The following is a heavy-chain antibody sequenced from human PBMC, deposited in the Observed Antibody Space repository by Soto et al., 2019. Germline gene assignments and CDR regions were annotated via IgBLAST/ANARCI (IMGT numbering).Heavy chain of an antibody. J-gene: IGHJ6*02. CDR1: GYTFTSYG. CDR3: AREGANFVFGGGYPPPPNYYYYGMDV. CDR2: ISAYNGNT. D-gene: IGHD3-3*01. Sequence: GASVKVSCKASGYTFTSYGISWVRQAPGQGLEWMGWISAYNGNTNYAQKLQGRVTMTTDTSTSTAYMELRSLRSDDTAVYYCAREGANFVFGGGYPPPPNYYYYGMDVGGQGTRVTFP. V-gene: IGHV1-18*01.